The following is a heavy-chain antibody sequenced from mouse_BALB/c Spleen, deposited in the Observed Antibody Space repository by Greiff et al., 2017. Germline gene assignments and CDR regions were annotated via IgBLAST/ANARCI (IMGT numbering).Heavy chain of an antibody. Sequence: EVQLQESGPGLVKPSQSLSLTCTVTGYSITSDYAWNWIRQFPGNKLEWMGYISYSGSTSYNPSLQSRISITRDTSKNQFFLQLNSVTTEDTATYDGASGWGLHSYWYFDVWGEGTTVTVSS. CDR2: ISYSGST. D-gene: IGHD2-13*01. CDR3: ASGWGLHSYWYFDV. J-gene: IGHJ1*01. CDR1: GYSITSDYA. V-gene: IGHV3-2*02.